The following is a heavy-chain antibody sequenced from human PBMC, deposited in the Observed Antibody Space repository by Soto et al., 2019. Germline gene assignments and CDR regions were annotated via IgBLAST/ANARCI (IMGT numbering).Heavy chain of an antibody. Sequence: ASVKVSCKASGYTFSNYGISWVRQAPGQGLEWMGWISGYNGNTNYAQNLQGRVTMTTDPSTRTAYMDLRSLRSDDTAVYYCARKSSSSSWFDPWGHGTLVTVSS. V-gene: IGHV1-18*01. D-gene: IGHD6-6*01. CDR2: ISGYNGNT. CDR1: GYTFSNYG. CDR3: ARKSSSSSWFDP. J-gene: IGHJ5*02.